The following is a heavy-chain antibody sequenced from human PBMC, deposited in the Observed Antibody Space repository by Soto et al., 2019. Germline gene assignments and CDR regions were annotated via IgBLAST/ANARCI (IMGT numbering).Heavy chain of an antibody. CDR2: INPNSGGT. D-gene: IGHD6-19*01. CDR1: GYTFTGYY. Sequence: ASVKVSCKASGYTFTGYYMHWVRQAPGQGLEWMGWINPNSGGTNYAQKFQGRVTMTRDTSINTAYMELSRLRSDDTAVYYCARIPRIAVARYYFDYWGQGTLVTVSS. V-gene: IGHV1-2*02. J-gene: IGHJ4*02. CDR3: ARIPRIAVARYYFDY.